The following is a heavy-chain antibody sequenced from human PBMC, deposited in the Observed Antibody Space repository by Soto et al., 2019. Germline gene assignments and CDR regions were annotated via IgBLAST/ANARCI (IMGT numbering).Heavy chain of an antibody. CDR2: ISGNSDYI. CDR1: GFSFSRYT. J-gene: IGHJ6*03. V-gene: IGHV3-21*01. CDR3: ARDPTRDYYMDV. Sequence: GGSLRLSCAASGFSFSRYTMNWVRQAPGKGLEWVSSISGNSDYIYYADSLKGRFTISRDNARSSLYLQMNSLRAEDTAVYYCARDPTRDYYMDVWGKGTTVTVSS.